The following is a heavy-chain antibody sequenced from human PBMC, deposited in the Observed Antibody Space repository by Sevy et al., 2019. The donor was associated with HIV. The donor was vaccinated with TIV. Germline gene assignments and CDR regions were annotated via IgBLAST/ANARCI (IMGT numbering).Heavy chain of an antibody. V-gene: IGHV3-9*01. D-gene: IGHD3-22*01. Sequence: GGSLRLSCAASGFTFDDYAMHWVRQAPGKGLEWVSGISWNSGSIGYADSVKGRFTISRENAKNSLYLQMNSLRAEDTALYYCAKGVYYDTQNSPYYFDYWGQGTLVTVSS. J-gene: IGHJ4*02. CDR3: AKGVYYDTQNSPYYFDY. CDR1: GFTFDDYA. CDR2: ISWNSGSI.